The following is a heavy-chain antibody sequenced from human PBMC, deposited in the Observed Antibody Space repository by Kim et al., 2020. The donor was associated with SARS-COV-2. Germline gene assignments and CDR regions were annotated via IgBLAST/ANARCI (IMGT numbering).Heavy chain of an antibody. Sequence: CAASVKGRFTISRYISKNTLYLQMSSLGAEDTAVYYCAKGGGTSPFGYWGQGTLVTVSS. J-gene: IGHJ4*02. D-gene: IGHD1-1*01. V-gene: IGHV3-23*01. CDR3: AKGGGTSPFGY.